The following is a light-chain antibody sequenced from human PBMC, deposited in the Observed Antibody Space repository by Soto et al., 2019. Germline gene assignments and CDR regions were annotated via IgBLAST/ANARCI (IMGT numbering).Light chain of an antibody. J-gene: IGKJ5*01. CDR1: QSVSSY. CDR3: QQRSNCST. CDR2: DAS. V-gene: IGKV3-11*01. Sequence: EIVLTQSPATLSLSPGERATLSCRASQSVSSYLAWYQQKPGQAPRLLIYDASNRATGIPARFSGSGPGTDFTLTISSLEPEDFAVYYCQQRSNCSTFGQGTRLEIK.